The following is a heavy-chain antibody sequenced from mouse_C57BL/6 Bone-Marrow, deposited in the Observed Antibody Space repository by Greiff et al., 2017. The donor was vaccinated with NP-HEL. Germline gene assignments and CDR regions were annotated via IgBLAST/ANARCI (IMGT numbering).Heavy chain of an antibody. D-gene: IGHD1-1*01. Sequence: EVKLMESGPGLVKPSQSLSLTCSVTGYSITSGYYWNWIRQFPGNKLEWMGYISYDGSNNYNPSLKNRISITRDTSKNQFFLKLNSVTTEDTATYYCARVTTVVASSYYAMDYWGQGTSVTVSS. CDR2: ISYDGSN. V-gene: IGHV3-6*01. CDR1: GYSITSGYY. J-gene: IGHJ4*01. CDR3: ARVTTVVASSYYAMDY.